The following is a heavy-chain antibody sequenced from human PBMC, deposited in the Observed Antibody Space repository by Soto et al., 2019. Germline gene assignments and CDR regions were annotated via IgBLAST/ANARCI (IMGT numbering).Heavy chain of an antibody. V-gene: IGHV1-69*02. CDR2: IIPILGIA. J-gene: IGHJ5*02. CDR3: ARRVAAADHNWFDP. CDR1: GGTFSSYT. Sequence: QVQLVQSGAEVKKPGSSVKVSCKASGGTFSSYTISWVRQAPGQGLEWMGRIIPILGIANYAQKFQGRVTITADKSTSTADMELSSLRSEDTAVYYCARRVAAADHNWFDPWGQGTLVTVSS. D-gene: IGHD6-13*01.